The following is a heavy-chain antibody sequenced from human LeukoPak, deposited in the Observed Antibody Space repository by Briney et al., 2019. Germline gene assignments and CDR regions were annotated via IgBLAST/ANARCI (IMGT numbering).Heavy chain of an antibody. CDR1: GGSFSGYY. CDR3: ARGGGYSK. CDR2: INHSGST. Sequence: SETLSLTCAVYGGSFSGYYWSWIRQPPGKGLEWIGEINHSGSTNYNPSLKSRVTISVDTSKNQSSLKLSSVTAADTAVYYCARGGGYSKWGQGTLVTVSS. J-gene: IGHJ4*02. V-gene: IGHV4-34*01. D-gene: IGHD6-13*01.